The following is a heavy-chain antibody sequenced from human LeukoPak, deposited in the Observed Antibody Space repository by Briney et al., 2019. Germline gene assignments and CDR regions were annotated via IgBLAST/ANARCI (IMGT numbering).Heavy chain of an antibody. J-gene: IGHJ4*02. CDR2: IYSEGTT. Sequence: PGGSLRLSCAASGFTVSNNYMMWVRQAPGKGLEWVSLIYSEGTTDYADSVKGRFIISRDNSRNTLYLQMNSLRAEDTAVYYCAREGSGAVAGGLWGQGTLVTVSS. CDR1: GFTVSNNY. CDR3: AREGSGAVAGGL. V-gene: IGHV3-53*01. D-gene: IGHD1-26*01.